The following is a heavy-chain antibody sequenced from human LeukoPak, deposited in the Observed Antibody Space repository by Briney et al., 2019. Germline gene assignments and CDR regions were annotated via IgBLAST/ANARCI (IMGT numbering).Heavy chain of an antibody. V-gene: IGHV3-7*03. CDR1: GLTFSVYC. CDR3: GSRGCTAKACCEASFRCFDH. D-gene: IGHD6-25*01. Sequence: GGSLRLSCAASGLTFSVYCLTWVRQAPGKGLEWVSNINKNGSAENYADSVRGRFTISRDNAKNSLHLQMNSLRNEDTAVYHCGSRGCTAKACCEASFRCFDHGGRGTRVTVSS. J-gene: IGHJ4*03. CDR2: INKNGSAE.